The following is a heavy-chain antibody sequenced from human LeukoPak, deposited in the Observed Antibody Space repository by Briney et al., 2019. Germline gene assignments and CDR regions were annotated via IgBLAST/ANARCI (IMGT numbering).Heavy chain of an antibody. Sequence: ASVKVSCKESGYTFTSYYMHWVRQAPGQGLEWMGIINPSGGSTSYAQKFQGRVTMTRDTSTSTVYMELSSLRSEDTAVYYCARVAAAGPFDYWGQGTLVTVSS. CDR1: GYTFTSYY. D-gene: IGHD6-13*01. J-gene: IGHJ4*02. CDR2: INPSGGST. V-gene: IGHV1-46*01. CDR3: ARVAAAGPFDY.